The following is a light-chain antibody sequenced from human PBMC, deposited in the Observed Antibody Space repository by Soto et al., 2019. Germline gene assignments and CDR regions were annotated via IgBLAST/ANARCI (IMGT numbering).Light chain of an antibody. J-gene: IGKJ1*01. Sequence: DIQMIQSPSTLSSSVGARVTITCLARQNINNWIAWYQQKPGKAPKFLIYDASNLESGVPSRFSGSGFGTDFSLTISSLQPDDFGSYYCEHMRTFGQGTQVEIK. CDR2: DAS. V-gene: IGKV1-5*01. CDR3: EHMRT. CDR1: QNINNW.